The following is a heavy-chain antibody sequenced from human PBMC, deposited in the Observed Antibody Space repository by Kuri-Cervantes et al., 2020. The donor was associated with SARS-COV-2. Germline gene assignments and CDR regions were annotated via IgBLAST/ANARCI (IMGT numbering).Heavy chain of an antibody. CDR1: GGTFSSYA. Sequence: SVKVSCKASGGTFSSYAISWVRQAPGQGLEWMGGIIPIFGTANYAQEFQGRVTITADESTSTAYMELSSLRSEDTAVYYCARARNGNYLNEPDYWGQGTLVTVSS. V-gene: IGHV1-69*13. D-gene: IGHD4-17*01. CDR3: ARARNGNYLNEPDY. CDR2: IIPIFGTA. J-gene: IGHJ4*02.